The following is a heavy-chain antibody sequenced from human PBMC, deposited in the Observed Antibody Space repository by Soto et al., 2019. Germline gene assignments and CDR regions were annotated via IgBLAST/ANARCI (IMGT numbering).Heavy chain of an antibody. D-gene: IGHD1-1*01. CDR3: AQDSDTTGPFDY. Sequence: QVQLVGSGGGVVQPGRSLTLSCAASGFTFSSCGMHWVRQAPGKGLGWVAVISSDGRSKYYADSVKGRLTISSDNSENTLFLQMNSLRDEDTAVYYCAQDSDTTGPFDYWGQGTLVTVSS. J-gene: IGHJ4*02. CDR1: GFTFSSCG. V-gene: IGHV3-30*18. CDR2: ISSDGRSK.